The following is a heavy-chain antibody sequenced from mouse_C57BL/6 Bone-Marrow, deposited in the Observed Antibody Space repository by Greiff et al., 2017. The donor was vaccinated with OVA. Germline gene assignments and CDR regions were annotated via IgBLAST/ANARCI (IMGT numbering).Heavy chain of an antibody. CDR1: GFSLSTSGMG. V-gene: IGHV8-12*01. Sequence: QVTLKVSGPGILQSSQTLSLTCSFSGFSLSTSGMGVSWIRQPSGKGLEWLAPIYWGDDKRYNPSLKSRLTLSKDTSRNQVFLKITSVDTSDTATYYCARRGYYCSSLYWYFDVWGTGTTVTVSS. CDR3: ARRGYYCSSLYWYFDV. D-gene: IGHD1-1*01. CDR2: IYWGDDK. J-gene: IGHJ1*03.